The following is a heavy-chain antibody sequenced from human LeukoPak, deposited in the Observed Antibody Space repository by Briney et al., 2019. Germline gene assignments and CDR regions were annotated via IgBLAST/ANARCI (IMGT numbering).Heavy chain of an antibody. CDR2: INPSGGST. V-gene: IGHV1-46*01. J-gene: IGHJ4*02. CDR3: ARVAMVRGVNPSKLPYYFDY. CDR1: GYTFTSYY. Sequence: ASVKVSCKASGYTFTSYYMHWVRQAPGQGLEWMGIINPSGGSTSYAQKSQGRVTMTRDTSTSTVYMELSSLRSEDTAVYYCARVAMVRGVNPSKLPYYFDYWGQGTLVTVSS. D-gene: IGHD3-10*01.